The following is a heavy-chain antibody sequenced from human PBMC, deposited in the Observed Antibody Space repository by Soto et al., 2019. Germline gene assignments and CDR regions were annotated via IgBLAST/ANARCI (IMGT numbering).Heavy chain of an antibody. CDR1: GGTFSSYT. Sequence: ASVKVSCKASGGTFSSYTISWVRQAPGQGLEWMGRIIPILGIANYAQKFQGRVTITADKSTSTAYMELSSLRSEDTAVYYCARDRNHRDIVATTELDYWGQGTLVTVSS. D-gene: IGHD5-12*01. CDR2: IIPILGIA. V-gene: IGHV1-69*04. CDR3: ARDRNHRDIVATTELDY. J-gene: IGHJ4*02.